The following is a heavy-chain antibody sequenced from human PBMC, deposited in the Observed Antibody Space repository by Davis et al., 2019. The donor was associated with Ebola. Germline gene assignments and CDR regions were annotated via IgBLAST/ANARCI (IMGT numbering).Heavy chain of an antibody. CDR1: GFTFSGSA. CDR3: TTIRGYSGSYHDY. D-gene: IGHD1-26*01. Sequence: GESLKISCAASGFTFSGSAMHWVRQASGKGLEWVARIRSKANSYATAYAASVKGRFTISRDDSKNTAYLQMNRLKTEDTAVYYCTTIRGYSGSYHDYWGQGTLVTVSS. CDR2: IRSKANSYAT. J-gene: IGHJ4*02. V-gene: IGHV3-73*01.